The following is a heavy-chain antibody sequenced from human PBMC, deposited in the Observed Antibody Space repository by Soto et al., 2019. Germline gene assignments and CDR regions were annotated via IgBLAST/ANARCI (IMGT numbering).Heavy chain of an antibody. CDR2: ISYDGSNK. D-gene: IGHD2-2*01. CDR3: ARGLGDIVVVPAAIGAFDI. Sequence: QVQLVESGGGVVQPGRSLRLSCAASGFTFSSYGMHWVRQAPGKGLEWVAVISYDGSNKYYADSVKGRFTISRDNSKNTLYLQMNSLRAEDTAVYYCARGLGDIVVVPAAIGAFDIWGQGTMVTVSS. CDR1: GFTFSSYG. J-gene: IGHJ3*02. V-gene: IGHV3-30*03.